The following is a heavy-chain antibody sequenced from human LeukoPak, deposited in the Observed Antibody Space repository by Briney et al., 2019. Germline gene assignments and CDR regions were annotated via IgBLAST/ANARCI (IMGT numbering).Heavy chain of an antibody. J-gene: IGHJ4*02. CDR2: INPNSGGT. CDR3: ARDLGEQWLVHDY. CDR1: GYTFTGYY. D-gene: IGHD6-19*01. V-gene: IGHV1-2*02. Sequence: ASVKVSCKASGYTFTGYYMHWVRQAPGQGLEWMGWINPNSGGTNYAQKFQGRVTMTRDTSISTAYMELSRLRSDDTAVYYCARDLGEQWLVHDYWGQGTLVTVSS.